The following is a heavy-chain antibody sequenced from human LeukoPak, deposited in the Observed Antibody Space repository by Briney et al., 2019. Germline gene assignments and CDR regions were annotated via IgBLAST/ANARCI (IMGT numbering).Heavy chain of an antibody. D-gene: IGHD3-10*01. CDR3: ARDRGYYGSAVISIFYFDY. CDR1: GYTFTGYY. V-gene: IGHV1-2*02. Sequence: ASVKVSCKASGYTFTGYYMHWVRQAPGQGLEWMGWINPNSGGTNYAQKFQGRVTMTRDTSISTAYMELSRLRPDDTAVYYCARDRGYYGSAVISIFYFDYWGQGTLVTVSS. CDR2: INPNSGGT. J-gene: IGHJ4*02.